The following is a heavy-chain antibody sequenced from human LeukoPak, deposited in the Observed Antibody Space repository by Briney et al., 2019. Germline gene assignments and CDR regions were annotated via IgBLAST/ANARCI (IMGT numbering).Heavy chain of an antibody. V-gene: IGHV1-8*03. CDR1: GYTFTSYY. CDR3: ARGHDSSGYYIDDAFDI. D-gene: IGHD3-22*01. J-gene: IGHJ3*02. CDR2: MNPNSGNT. Sequence: ASVKVSCKASGYTFTSYYMHWVRQAPGQGLEWMGWMNPNSGNTGYAQKFQGRVTITRNTSISTAYMELSSLRSEDTAVYYCARGHDSSGYYIDDAFDIWGQGTMVTVSS.